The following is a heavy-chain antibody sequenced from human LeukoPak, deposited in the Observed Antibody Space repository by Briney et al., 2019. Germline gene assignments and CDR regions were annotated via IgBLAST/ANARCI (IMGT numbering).Heavy chain of an antibody. J-gene: IGHJ4*02. CDR3: ARGYSYYFDY. D-gene: IGHD5-18*01. V-gene: IGHV4-59*11. CDR2: IYSSGST. Sequence: SETLSLTCTVSGGSISSHYWSWIRQPPGKGLEWIGYIYSSGSTNYNPSLKSRVTISVDTSKSQFSLKLSSVSAADTAVYYCARGYSYYFDYWGQGTLVTASS. CDR1: GGSISSHY.